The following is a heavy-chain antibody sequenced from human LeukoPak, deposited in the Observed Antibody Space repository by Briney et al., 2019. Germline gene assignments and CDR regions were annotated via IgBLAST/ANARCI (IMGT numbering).Heavy chain of an antibody. V-gene: IGHV4-59*08. D-gene: IGHD3-9*01. CDR1: NDSISSYY. Sequence: SETLSLTCTVSNDSISSYYWSWIRQPPGKGLEWIGYIYYTGSTNYNPSLKSRVTKSVDTSKNQFSLKVNSLTAADTAVYYCARLVYYDILTGQPGGFDYWGQGTLVTVSS. J-gene: IGHJ4*02. CDR3: ARLVYYDILTGQPGGFDY. CDR2: IYYTGST.